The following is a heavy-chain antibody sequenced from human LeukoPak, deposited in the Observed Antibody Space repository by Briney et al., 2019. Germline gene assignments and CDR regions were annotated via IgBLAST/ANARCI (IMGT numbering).Heavy chain of an antibody. V-gene: IGHV4-38-2*02. D-gene: IGHD5-12*01. CDR2: IYHSGST. CDR1: GYSISSGYY. CDR3: AREALGYSNDFDY. Sequence: SETLSLTCTVSGYSISSGYYWGWIRQPPGKGLEWIGSIYHSGSTYYNPSLKSRVTISVDTSKNQFSLKLSSVTAADTAVYYCAREALGYSNDFDYWGQGTLVTVSS. J-gene: IGHJ4*02.